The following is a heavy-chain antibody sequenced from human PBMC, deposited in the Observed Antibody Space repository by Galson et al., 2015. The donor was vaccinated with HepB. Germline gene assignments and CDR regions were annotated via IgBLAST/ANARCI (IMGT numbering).Heavy chain of an antibody. Sequence: SLRLSCAASGFTFDDYAMHWVRQAPGKGLEWVSLISWDGGSTYYADSVKGRFTISRDNSKNSLYLQMNSLRAEDTALYYCAKDRYYDGSGLFDYWGQGTLVTVSS. CDR2: ISWDGGST. CDR1: GFTFDDYA. CDR3: AKDRYYDGSGLFDY. V-gene: IGHV3-43D*03. D-gene: IGHD3-22*01. J-gene: IGHJ4*02.